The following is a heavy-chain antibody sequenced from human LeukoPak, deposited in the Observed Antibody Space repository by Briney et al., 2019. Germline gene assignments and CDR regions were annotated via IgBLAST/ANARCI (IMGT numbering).Heavy chain of an antibody. CDR3: ARSIAVAGNYFDY. CDR1: GDSVSSNIAA. J-gene: IGHJ4*02. V-gene: IGHV6-1*01. Sequence: SQTLSLTFAISGDSVSSNIAAWNWIRQSPSRGLEWLGRTYSRSKWYNDYAVSVKSRITINPDTSKNQFSLQLNSVTPGDTAVYYCARSIAVAGNYFDYWGQGTLVTVSS. D-gene: IGHD6-19*01. CDR2: TYSRSKWYN.